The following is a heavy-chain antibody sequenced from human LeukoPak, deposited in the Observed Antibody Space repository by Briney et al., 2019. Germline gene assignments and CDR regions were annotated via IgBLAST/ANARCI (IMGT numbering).Heavy chain of an antibody. D-gene: IGHD2-2*01. Sequence: GGSLRLSCAASGFTFSSYWMHWVRQAPGKGLVWVSRINSDGSNTSYADSVKGRFMISRDNAKNTLYLQMNSLRAEDTAVYYCAKDGALSTSWYFYCDYWGQGTLVTVSS. CDR2: INSDGSNT. CDR3: AKDGALSTSWYFYCDY. V-gene: IGHV3-74*01. J-gene: IGHJ4*02. CDR1: GFTFSSYW.